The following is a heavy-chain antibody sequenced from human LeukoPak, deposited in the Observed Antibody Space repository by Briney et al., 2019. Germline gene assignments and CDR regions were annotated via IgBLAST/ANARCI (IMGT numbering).Heavy chain of an antibody. D-gene: IGHD6-13*01. CDR3: AKDGAPKQLVIY. CDR2: ISASGGTT. CDR1: GFTFSSYA. Sequence: GGCLRLSCAASGFTFSSYAMTWARQAPGKGLEWVSVISASGGTTYFEDSSLGRFTISRGNSKNTLYLQMNSLRAEDTAIYYCAKDGAPKQLVIYWGPANMVTVSS. V-gene: IGHV3-23*01. J-gene: IGHJ1*01.